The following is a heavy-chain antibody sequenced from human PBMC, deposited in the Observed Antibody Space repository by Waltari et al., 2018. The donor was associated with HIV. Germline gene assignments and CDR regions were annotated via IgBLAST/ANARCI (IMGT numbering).Heavy chain of an antibody. D-gene: IGHD6-19*01. Sequence: QVHLVESGGGVVQPGRSPRLSCAASGFTFSSYAMHWVRQAPGKGREWVAVISYHGDDKYYADSVKGRFTISRDNSKNTLYLQMNSLRAEDTAVYYCAKGASGWSPGYWGQGTLVTVSS. CDR2: ISYHGDDK. J-gene: IGHJ4*02. V-gene: IGHV3-30*18. CDR1: GFTFSSYA. CDR3: AKGASGWSPGY.